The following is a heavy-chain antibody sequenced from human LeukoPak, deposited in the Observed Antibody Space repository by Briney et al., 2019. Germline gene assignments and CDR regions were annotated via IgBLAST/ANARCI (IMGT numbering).Heavy chain of an antibody. V-gene: IGHV1-18*01. CDR2: ISGNNGNT. CDR3: ARDPPWQMIRYFDY. J-gene: IGHJ4*02. D-gene: IGHD3-22*01. CDR1: GYTFTSYG. Sequence: ASVKVSCKASGYTFTSYGISWVRQAPGQGLEGMGSISGNNGNTKYAQKLQGRVTMTTDTSTSTAYMELRSLRSDDTAVYYCARDPPWQMIRYFDYWGQGTLVTVSS.